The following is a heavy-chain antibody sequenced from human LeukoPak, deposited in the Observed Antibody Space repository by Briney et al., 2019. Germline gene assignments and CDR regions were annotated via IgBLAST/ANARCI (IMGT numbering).Heavy chain of an antibody. Sequence: SETLSLTCTVSGGSISSYYWSWIRQPPGKGLEWIGYIYYSGSTNYNPSLKSRVTISVDTSKNQFPLKLSSVTAADTAVYYCARHDGYCYDSSGYCISDAFDIWGQGTMVTVSS. CDR1: GGSISSYY. J-gene: IGHJ3*02. V-gene: IGHV4-59*08. CDR2: IYYSGST. D-gene: IGHD3-22*01. CDR3: ARHDGYCYDSSGYCISDAFDI.